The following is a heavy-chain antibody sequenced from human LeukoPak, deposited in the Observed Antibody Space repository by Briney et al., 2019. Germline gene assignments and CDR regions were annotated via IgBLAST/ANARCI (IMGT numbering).Heavy chain of an antibody. D-gene: IGHD3-10*01. Sequence: GESLKISCEASGYSFTTYWIGLGRQMPGKRLECIGINYAGDSDTRYSQSFQGQVTISADKSINTAYLQWSSLKASDTAMYYCARQHGSGSYYSRAIDYWGQGTLVTVSS. V-gene: IGHV5-51*01. CDR2: NYAGDSDT. J-gene: IGHJ4*02. CDR3: ARQHGSGSYYSRAIDY. CDR1: GYSFTTYW.